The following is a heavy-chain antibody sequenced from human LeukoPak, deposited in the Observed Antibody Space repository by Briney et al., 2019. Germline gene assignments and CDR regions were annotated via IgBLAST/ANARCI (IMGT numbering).Heavy chain of an antibody. J-gene: IGHJ6*03. Sequence: PGGCLRLSCAASGFTFSSYAMHWVRQAPGKGLEWVAVISYDGSNKYYADSVKGRFTISRDNSKNTLYLQMNSLRAEDTAVYYCARDQASSGSNYYYYYMDVWGKGTTVTVSS. CDR3: ARDQASSGSNYYYYYMDV. V-gene: IGHV3-30*04. D-gene: IGHD6-19*01. CDR1: GFTFSSYA. CDR2: ISYDGSNK.